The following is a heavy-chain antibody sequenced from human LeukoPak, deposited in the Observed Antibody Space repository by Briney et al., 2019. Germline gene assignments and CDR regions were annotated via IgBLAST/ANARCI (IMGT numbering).Heavy chain of an antibody. CDR2: IYDSGTT. Sequence: SETLSLTCTVSGYSISSGYYWGWIRQPPGKGLEWIGSIYDSGTTYYNPSLKSRVTISVDTSKNQFSLKLSSVTAADTAVYYCARLVSDYGDYVGREYFDYWGQGTLVTVSS. D-gene: IGHD4-17*01. V-gene: IGHV4-38-2*02. CDR1: GYSISSGYY. J-gene: IGHJ4*02. CDR3: ARLVSDYGDYVGREYFDY.